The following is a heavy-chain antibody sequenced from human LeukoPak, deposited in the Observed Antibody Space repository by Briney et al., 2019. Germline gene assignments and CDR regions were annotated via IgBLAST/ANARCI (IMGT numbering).Heavy chain of an antibody. CDR3: ARAAVRGVIITGYYYMDV. J-gene: IGHJ6*03. D-gene: IGHD3-10*01. Sequence: GGSLRLSCAASEFTFSDYAMNWVRQAPGKGLEWVSTINYSGDTTYYADSVKGRFTISRDNSKNSLYLQMNSLRAEDTALYYCARAAVRGVIITGYYYMDVWGKGTTVTVSS. CDR1: EFTFSDYA. CDR2: INYSGDTT. V-gene: IGHV3-23*01.